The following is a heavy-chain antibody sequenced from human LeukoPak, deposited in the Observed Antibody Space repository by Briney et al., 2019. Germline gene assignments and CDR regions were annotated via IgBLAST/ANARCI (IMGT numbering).Heavy chain of an antibody. D-gene: IGHD2/OR15-2a*01. V-gene: IGHV4-34*01. Sequence: SESLYLTCTVSGDSINSLDLWSWIRQPPGKGLEWIGEINHSGSTNYNPSLKSRVTISVDTSKNQFSLKLSSVTAADTAVYYCARMRTLDYWGQGTLVTVSS. CDR2: INHSGST. J-gene: IGHJ4*02. CDR1: GDSINSLDL. CDR3: ARMRTLDY.